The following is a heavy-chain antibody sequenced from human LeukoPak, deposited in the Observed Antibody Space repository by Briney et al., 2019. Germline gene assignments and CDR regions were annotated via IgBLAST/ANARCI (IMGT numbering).Heavy chain of an antibody. D-gene: IGHD6-25*01. V-gene: IGHV1-69*13. CDR3: ARDLQRGLDYYYGMDV. CDR2: IIPIFGTA. CDR1: GGTFSSYA. Sequence: ASVKVSCKASGGTFSSYAISWVRQAPGQGLEWMGGIIPIFGTATYAQKFQGRVTITADESTSTAYMELSSLRSEDTAVYYCARDLQRGLDYYYGMDVWGKGTTVTVSS. J-gene: IGHJ6*04.